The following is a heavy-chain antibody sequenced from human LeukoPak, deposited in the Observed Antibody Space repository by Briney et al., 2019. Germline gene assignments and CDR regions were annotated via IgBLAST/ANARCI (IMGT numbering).Heavy chain of an antibody. J-gene: IGHJ3*02. CDR1: GGSISSYY. D-gene: IGHD2-15*01. Sequence: PSETLSLTCTVSGGSISSYYWSWIRQPPGKGLEWIGYIYYSGSTNYNPSLKSRVTISVDTSKNQFSLKLSSVTAADTAVYYCARHLPYCSGGSCYPKNAFDIWGQGTMVTVSS. V-gene: IGHV4-59*08. CDR2: IYYSGST. CDR3: ARHLPYCSGGSCYPKNAFDI.